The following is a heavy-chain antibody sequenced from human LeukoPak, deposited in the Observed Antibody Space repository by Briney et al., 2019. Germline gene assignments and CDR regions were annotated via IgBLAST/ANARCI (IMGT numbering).Heavy chain of an antibody. CDR1: GYSFTSYW. J-gene: IGHJ4*02. V-gene: IGHV5-51*01. D-gene: IGHD5-12*01. Sequence: PGESLQISCKGSGYSFTSYWIGWVRQMPGKGLEWMGIIYPGDSDTRYSPSFQGQVTISADKSISTAYLQWSSLKASDTAMYYCARGSQAGDIVATDFDYWGQGALVTVSS. CDR3: ARGSQAGDIVATDFDY. CDR2: IYPGDSDT.